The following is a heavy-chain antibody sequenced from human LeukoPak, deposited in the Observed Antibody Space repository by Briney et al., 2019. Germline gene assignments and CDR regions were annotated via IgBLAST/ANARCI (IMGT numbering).Heavy chain of an antibody. CDR3: ARGRRAGTAARSYYFDY. CDR1: GGSFSGYY. J-gene: IGHJ4*02. Sequence: KPSETLSLTCAVYGGSFSGYYWSWIRQPPGKGLEWIGEINHSGSTNYNPSLKSRVTISVDTSKNQFSLKLSSVTAADTAVYYCARGRRAGTAARSYYFDYWGQGTLVTVSS. CDR2: INHSGST. V-gene: IGHV4-34*01.